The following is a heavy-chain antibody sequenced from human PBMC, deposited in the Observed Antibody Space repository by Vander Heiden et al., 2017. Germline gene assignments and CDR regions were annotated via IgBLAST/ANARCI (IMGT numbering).Heavy chain of an antibody. D-gene: IGHD4-17*01. CDR2: SSAGGT. Sequence: EVQLLESGGGLVQPGGSLRLSCAASGFTFSSYAMTWVRQAPGKGLEWVSTSSAGGTYYADSVKGRFTISRDNSKNTVSLQVNGLRAEDTAIYYCAKGLTTLDYWGQGALVTVSS. CDR1: GFTFSSYA. J-gene: IGHJ4*02. V-gene: IGHV3-23*01. CDR3: AKGLTTLDY.